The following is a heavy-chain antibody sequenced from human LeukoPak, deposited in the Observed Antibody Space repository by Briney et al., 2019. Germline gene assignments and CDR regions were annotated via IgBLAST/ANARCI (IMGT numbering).Heavy chain of an antibody. D-gene: IGHD6-13*01. Sequence: GGSLRLSCAASGFTFSGYSMNWVRQAPGKGLEWVSYISSSSSSTIHYTDSVKGRFTISRDNARNSLYLQMNSLRDEDTAVYYCARRDYSSFDYWGQGALVTVST. J-gene: IGHJ4*02. V-gene: IGHV3-48*02. CDR1: GFTFSGYS. CDR3: ARRDYSSFDY. CDR2: ISSSSSSTI.